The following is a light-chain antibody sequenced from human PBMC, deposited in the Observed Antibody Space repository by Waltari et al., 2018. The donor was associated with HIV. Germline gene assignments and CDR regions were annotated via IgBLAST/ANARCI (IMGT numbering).Light chain of an antibody. CDR1: SLRKYY. CDR3: TSYTSGSVL. CDR2: GKN. J-gene: IGLJ2*01. V-gene: IGLV3-19*01. Sequence: SSELTQDPVVSVALGQTVKIACLGDSLRKYYASWYRVLPGQAPQLLVNGKNSRPSGIPDRYSASSSGNRAFLTITGARAEDEADYYCTSYTSGSVLFGGGTNLTVL.